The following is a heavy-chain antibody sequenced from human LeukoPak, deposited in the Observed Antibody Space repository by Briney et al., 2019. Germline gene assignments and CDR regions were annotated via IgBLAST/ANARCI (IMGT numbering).Heavy chain of an antibody. CDR2: IFPGDSDI. CDR1: GYSFATYW. V-gene: IGHV5-51*01. Sequence: GESLKISCKASGYSFATYWIGWVRQVPGKGLEWMGIIFPGDSDIRYSPSLQGQVTISADKSISTAYLQWSSLKASDTAMYYCASLGGAGTAFDYWGQGTLVTVSS. D-gene: IGHD6-13*01. CDR3: ASLGGAGTAFDY. J-gene: IGHJ4*02.